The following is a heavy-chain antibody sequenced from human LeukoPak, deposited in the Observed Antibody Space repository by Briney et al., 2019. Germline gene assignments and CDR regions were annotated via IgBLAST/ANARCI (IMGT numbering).Heavy chain of an antibody. Sequence: GGSLRLSCAASGFTFSSYAMSWVRQAPGKGLEWVSAISGSGGSTYYADSVKGRFTISRDNSKNTLYLQMNSLRAEDTAVYYCARDHCSSTSCPPWGQGILVTVSS. CDR1: GFTFSSYA. D-gene: IGHD2-2*01. CDR2: ISGSGGST. V-gene: IGHV3-23*01. J-gene: IGHJ5*02. CDR3: ARDHCSSTSCPP.